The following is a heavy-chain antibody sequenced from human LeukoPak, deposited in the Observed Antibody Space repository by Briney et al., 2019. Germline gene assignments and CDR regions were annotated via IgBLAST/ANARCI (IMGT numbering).Heavy chain of an antibody. V-gene: IGHV3-30-3*01. Sequence: GGSLRLSCAASGFTFSSHAMHWVRQAPGEGLEWVAVISYDGSNKNYADSVKGRFTISRDNSKNTLYLQMNSLRAEDTAVYYCARDRYDILTGYPKVYGMDVWGQGTTVTVSS. CDR1: GFTFSSHA. CDR3: ARDRYDILTGYPKVYGMDV. D-gene: IGHD3-9*01. CDR2: ISYDGSNK. J-gene: IGHJ6*02.